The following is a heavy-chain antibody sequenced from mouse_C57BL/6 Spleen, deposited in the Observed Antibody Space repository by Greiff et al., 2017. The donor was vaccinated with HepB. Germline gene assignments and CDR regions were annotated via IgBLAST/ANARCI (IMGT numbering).Heavy chain of an antibody. J-gene: IGHJ3*01. CDR1: GYTFTSYW. CDR2: IYPGSGST. V-gene: IGHV1-55*01. Sequence: QVQLQQPGAELVKPGASVKMSCKASGYTFTSYWITWVKQRPGQGLEWIGDIYPGSGSTNYNEKFKSKATLTVDTSSSTAYMQLSSLTSEDSAVYYCARAGGIYYGYDGAWFAYWGQGTLVTVSA. CDR3: ARAGGIYYGYDGAWFAY. D-gene: IGHD2-2*01.